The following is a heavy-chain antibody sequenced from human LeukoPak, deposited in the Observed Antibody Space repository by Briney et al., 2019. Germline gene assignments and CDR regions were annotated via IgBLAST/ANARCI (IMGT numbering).Heavy chain of an antibody. CDR3: SSGIGYCSSTSCP. J-gene: IGHJ5*02. CDR1: GYTFTSYG. CDR2: IIPIFGTA. Sequence: ASVKVSCKASGYTFTSYGISWVRQAPGQGLEWMGGIIPIFGTANYAQKFQGRVTITADESTSTAYMELSSLRSEDTAVYYCSSGIGYCSSTSCPWGQGTLVTVSS. V-gene: IGHV1-69*13. D-gene: IGHD2-2*01.